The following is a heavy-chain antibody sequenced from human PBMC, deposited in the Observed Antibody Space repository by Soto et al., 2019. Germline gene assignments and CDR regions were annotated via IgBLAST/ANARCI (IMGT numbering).Heavy chain of an antibody. CDR1: GFTFSSYG. D-gene: IGHD4-17*01. J-gene: IGHJ6*02. CDR2: IWYDGSNK. Sequence: GGSLRLSCAASGFTFSSYGMHWVRQAPGKGLEWVAVIWYDGSNKYYADSVKGRFTISRDNSKNTLYLQMNSLRAEDTAVYYCARDTGDYYYYGMDVWGQGTTVTVSS. CDR3: ARDTGDYYYYGMDV. V-gene: IGHV3-33*01.